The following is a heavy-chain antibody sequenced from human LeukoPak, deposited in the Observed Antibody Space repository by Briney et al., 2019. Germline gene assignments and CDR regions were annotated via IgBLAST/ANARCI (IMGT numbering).Heavy chain of an antibody. CDR3: AKARGFSRGAFDI. J-gene: IGHJ3*02. Sequence: GGSLRLSCAASGFTFSSYSMNWVRQAPGKGLEWVSSISSSSSYIYYADSVKGRFTISRDNSKKTVYLQMSSLTIEDTAVYYCAKARGFSRGAFDIWGQGTMVTVSS. CDR2: ISSSSSYI. D-gene: IGHD3-10*01. V-gene: IGHV3-21*01. CDR1: GFTFSSYS.